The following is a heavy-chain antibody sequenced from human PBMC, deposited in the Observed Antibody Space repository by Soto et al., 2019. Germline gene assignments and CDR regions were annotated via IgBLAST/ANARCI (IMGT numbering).Heavy chain of an antibody. J-gene: IGHJ5*02. Sequence: GESLKISCKSSGYSFISYWIGWVRQMPGKGLEWMGIIYPGDSDTRYSPSFRGQVTISADKSIDTAYLQWTSLKASDTAIYYCARPPRAGSYGWFDPWGQGTLVTVSS. CDR3: ARPPRAGSYGWFDP. D-gene: IGHD3-10*01. CDR2: IYPGDSDT. CDR1: GYSFISYW. V-gene: IGHV5-51*01.